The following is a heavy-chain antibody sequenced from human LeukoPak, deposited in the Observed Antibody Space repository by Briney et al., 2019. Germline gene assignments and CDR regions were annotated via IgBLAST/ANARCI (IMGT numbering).Heavy chain of an antibody. J-gene: IGHJ4*02. CDR2: IRYDGSNK. V-gene: IGHV3-30*02. D-gene: IGHD1-1*01. CDR1: GFTFSSYG. CDR3: AKGTTRYFDY. Sequence: GGSLRLPCAASGFTFSSYGMHWVRQAPGKGLEWVAFIRYDGSNKYYADSVKGRFTISRDNSKNTLYLQMNSLRAEDTAVYYCAKGTTRYFDYWGQGTLVTVSS.